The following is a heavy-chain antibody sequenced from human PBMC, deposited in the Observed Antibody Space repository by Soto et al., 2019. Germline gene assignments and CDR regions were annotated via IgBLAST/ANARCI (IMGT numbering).Heavy chain of an antibody. J-gene: IGHJ4*02. V-gene: IGHV6-1*01. D-gene: IGHD3-22*01. CDR3: VRLIGNSWLDY. CDR2: TYYRFNLYN. Sequence: SQTLSLTCVISGDSVSTNSATWNWIRQSPSRGLELLGMTYYRFNLYNDYAVFVKCRLTITPDTSKNQFSLQLNSVTPEDTAVYYCVRLIGNSWLDYWGQGTLVTVSS. CDR1: GDSVSTNSAT.